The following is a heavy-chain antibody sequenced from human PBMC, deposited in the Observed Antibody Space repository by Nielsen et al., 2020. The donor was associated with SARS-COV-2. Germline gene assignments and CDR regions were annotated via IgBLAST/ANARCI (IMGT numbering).Heavy chain of an antibody. D-gene: IGHD6-13*01. Sequence: SETLSLTCAVSGGSISSSNWWSWVRQPPGKGLEWIGQIYHGGSANYNPSLQSRVAISLDKSKNMFSLRMNSITAADTGVYYCARLIGYSTSSDYWGQGTLVAVSS. V-gene: IGHV4-4*02. CDR3: ARLIGYSTSSDY. CDR2: IYHGGSA. J-gene: IGHJ4*02. CDR1: GGSISSSNW.